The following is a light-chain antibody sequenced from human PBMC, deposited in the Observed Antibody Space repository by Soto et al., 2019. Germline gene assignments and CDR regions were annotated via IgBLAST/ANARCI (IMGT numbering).Light chain of an antibody. J-gene: IGKJ5*01. Sequence: DIVMTQTPLSLSVTPGQPASMSCRSSQSLLHSNGYNYFDWYLQKPGQSPQLLIYLGSNRASGVPDRFSGSGSGTDFTLKISRVEAEDVGVYYCMQALQIPPTFGQGTRLEIK. CDR3: MQALQIPPT. CDR2: LGS. V-gene: IGKV2-28*01. CDR1: QSLLHSNGYNY.